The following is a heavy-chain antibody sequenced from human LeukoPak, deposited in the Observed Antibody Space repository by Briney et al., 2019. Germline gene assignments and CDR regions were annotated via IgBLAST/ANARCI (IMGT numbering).Heavy chain of an antibody. CDR2: IYYSGST. J-gene: IGHJ3*02. Sequence: SETLSLTCTVSGGSISSSSYYWGWIRQPPGKGLEWIGYIYYSGSTYYNPSLKSRVTMSVDTSKNQFSLKLSSVTAADTAVYYCARFAGYSGYGDAFDIWGQGTMVTVSS. V-gene: IGHV4-30-4*08. D-gene: IGHD5-12*01. CDR1: GGSISSSSYY. CDR3: ARFAGYSGYGDAFDI.